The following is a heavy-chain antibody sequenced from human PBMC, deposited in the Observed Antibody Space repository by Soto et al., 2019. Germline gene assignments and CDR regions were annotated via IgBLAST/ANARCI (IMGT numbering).Heavy chain of an antibody. CDR3: ARYCTGGSCQFAFDI. Sequence: PSETLSLTCTVSGGSISSGGYYWGWIRQPPGKGLEWIAYISYSGSTHYNPPLKSRLTISVDSSKNQVSLRLSSVTAADTALYYCARYCTGGSCQFAFDIWGQGTVVTVSS. J-gene: IGHJ3*02. CDR2: ISYSGST. V-gene: IGHV4-31*03. CDR1: GGSISSGGYY. D-gene: IGHD2-15*01.